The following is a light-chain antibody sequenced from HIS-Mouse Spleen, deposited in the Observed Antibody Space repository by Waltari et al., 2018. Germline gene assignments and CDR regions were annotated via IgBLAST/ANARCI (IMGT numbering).Light chain of an antibody. Sequence: QSALTQPASGSGSPGQSIPISRTGTSSDVGGYNYVSWYQQHPGKAPKLMIYDVSNRPSGVSNRFSGSKSGNTASLTISGLQAEDEADYYCSSYTSSSTLYVFGTGTKVTVL. V-gene: IGLV2-14*03. CDR1: SSDVGGYNY. CDR2: DVS. J-gene: IGLJ1*01. CDR3: SSYTSSSTLYV.